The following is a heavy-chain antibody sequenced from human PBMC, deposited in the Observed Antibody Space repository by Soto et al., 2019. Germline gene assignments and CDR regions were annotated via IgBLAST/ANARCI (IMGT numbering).Heavy chain of an antibody. CDR2: IIPIFGTA. Sequence: SVKFSCKTSGGTFSTYSIVWVRQAPGEGLEWMGGIIPIFGTANYAQKLQGRVTMTTDTSTSTAYMELRSLRSDDTAVYYCARASMIVVVMKAFDIWGQGTMVTVS. D-gene: IGHD3-22*01. J-gene: IGHJ3*02. CDR1: GGTFSTYS. CDR3: ARASMIVVVMKAFDI. V-gene: IGHV1-69*05.